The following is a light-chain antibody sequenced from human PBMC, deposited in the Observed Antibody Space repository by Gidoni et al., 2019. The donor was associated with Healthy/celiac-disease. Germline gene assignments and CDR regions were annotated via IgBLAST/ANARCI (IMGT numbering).Light chain of an antibody. CDR1: QSVLYSSNNKNY. Sequence: DIVMTQSPDSLAVSLGERATINCKSSQSVLYSSNNKNYLAWYQQKPGQPPKLLIYWASTRESGVPDRFSSSGSGTDFTLTISSLQAEDVAVYYCQQYYSTLLTFXGXTKVEIK. J-gene: IGKJ4*01. CDR3: QQYYSTLLT. CDR2: WAS. V-gene: IGKV4-1*01.